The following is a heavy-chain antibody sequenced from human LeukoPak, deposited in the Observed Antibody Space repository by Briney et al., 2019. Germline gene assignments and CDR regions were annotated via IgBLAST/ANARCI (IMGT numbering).Heavy chain of an antibody. V-gene: IGHV3-23*01. CDR3: AREFRDYYDSSGYYTPWAFDI. J-gene: IGHJ3*02. CDR2: ISGSGGST. D-gene: IGHD3-22*01. CDR1: GFTFSSYA. Sequence: GGSLRLSCAASGFTFSSYAMSWVRQAPGKGLEWVSAISGSGGSTYYADSVKGRFTISRDNAKNSLYLQMNSLRAEDTAVYYCAREFRDYYDSSGYYTPWAFDIWGQGTMVTVSS.